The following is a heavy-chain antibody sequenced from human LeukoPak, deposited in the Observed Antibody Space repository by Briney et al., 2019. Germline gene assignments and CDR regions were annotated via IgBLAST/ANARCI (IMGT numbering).Heavy chain of an antibody. J-gene: IGHJ4*02. Sequence: PSQTLSLTYAVSGGSISSGGYSWSWIRQPPGKGLEWIGYIYHSGSTYYNPSLKSRVTISVDRSKNQFSLKLSSVTAADTAVYYCARGGYSGYDYTSFDYWGQGTLVTVSS. V-gene: IGHV4-30-2*01. D-gene: IGHD5-12*01. CDR1: GGSISSGGYS. CDR2: IYHSGST. CDR3: ARGGYSGYDYTSFDY.